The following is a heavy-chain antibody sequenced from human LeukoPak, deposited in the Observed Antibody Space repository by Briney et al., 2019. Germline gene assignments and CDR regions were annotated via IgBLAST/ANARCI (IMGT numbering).Heavy chain of an antibody. CDR2: IYYSGST. D-gene: IGHD2-2*01. CDR1: GGSISSGDYY. CDR3: ARERWHVVVPARPQGEWYFDL. V-gene: IGHV4-30-4*08. J-gene: IGHJ2*01. Sequence: SQTLSLTCTVSGGSISSGDYYWSWIRQPPGKGLEWIGYIYYSGSTYYNPSLKSRVTISVDTSKNQFPLKLSSVTAADTAVYYCARERWHVVVPARPQGEWYFDLWGRGTLVTVSS.